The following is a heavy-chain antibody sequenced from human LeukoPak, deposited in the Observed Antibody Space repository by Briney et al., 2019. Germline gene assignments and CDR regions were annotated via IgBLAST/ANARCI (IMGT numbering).Heavy chain of an antibody. Sequence: GSLSLSCAASGFPVSSNYMSWVRQAPGKGLEWVSVIYSGGSTYYADSVKGRFTISRDNSKNTLYLQMNSLRAEDTAVYYCARGPYSSSWLANGFDYWGQGTLVTVSS. CDR3: ARGPYSSSWLANGFDY. CDR2: IYSGGST. D-gene: IGHD6-13*01. CDR1: GFPVSSNY. V-gene: IGHV3-66*01. J-gene: IGHJ4*02.